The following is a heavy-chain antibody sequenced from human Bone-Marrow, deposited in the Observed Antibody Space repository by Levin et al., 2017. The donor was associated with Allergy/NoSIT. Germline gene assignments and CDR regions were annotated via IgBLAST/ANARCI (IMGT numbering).Heavy chain of an antibody. CDR2: IGTPADS. V-gene: IGHV3-13*04. D-gene: IGHD2-2*01. J-gene: IGHJ4*02. CDR1: GFTFSSYD. Sequence: GGSLRLSCAASGFTFSSYDMHWVRQATGRGLEWVSAIGTPADSYYSGSVKGRFTVSRDNAKNSFYLQMNSLRAGDTAVYYCARVALPRYCTSTSCSDSGYYFDYWGQGTLVTVSS. CDR3: ARVALPRYCTSTSCSDSGYYFDY.